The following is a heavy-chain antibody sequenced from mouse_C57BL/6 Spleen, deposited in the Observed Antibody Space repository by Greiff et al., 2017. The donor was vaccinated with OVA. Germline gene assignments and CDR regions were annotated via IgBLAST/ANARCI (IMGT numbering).Heavy chain of an antibody. CDR3: ARGIYYYGSSPWYFDV. J-gene: IGHJ1*03. D-gene: IGHD1-1*01. CDR1: GFTFSSYA. Sequence: EVKVVESGGGLVKPGGSLKLSCAASGFTFSSYAMSWVRQTPEKRLEWVATISDGGSYTYYPDNVKGRFTISRDNAKNNLYLQMSHLKSEDTAMYYCARGIYYYGSSPWYFDVWGTGTTVTVSS. V-gene: IGHV5-4*03. CDR2: ISDGGSYT.